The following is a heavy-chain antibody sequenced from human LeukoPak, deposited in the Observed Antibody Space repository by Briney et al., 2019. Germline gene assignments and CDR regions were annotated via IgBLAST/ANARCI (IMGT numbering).Heavy chain of an antibody. CDR2: INPSGGST. V-gene: IGHV1-46*01. J-gene: IGHJ4*02. D-gene: IGHD1-26*01. CDR1: GGTFSSYA. CDR3: ARASGSYYEFCY. Sequence: ASVKVSCKASGGTFSSYAISWVRQAPGQGLEWMGIINPSGGSTSYAQKFQGRVTMTRDTSTSTVYMQLSSLRSEDTAVYYCARASGSYYEFCYWGQGTLVTVSS.